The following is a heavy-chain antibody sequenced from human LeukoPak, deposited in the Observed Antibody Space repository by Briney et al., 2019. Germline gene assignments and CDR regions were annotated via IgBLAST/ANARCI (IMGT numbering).Heavy chain of an antibody. D-gene: IGHD3-10*01. J-gene: IGHJ3*02. CDR3: ARDLGYGSGSYNAFDI. V-gene: IGHV1-69*05. Sequence: ASVKVSSKASGGTFSSYAISWVRQAPGQGLEWMVGIIPIFGTANYAQRFQGRVTITTDESTSTAYMELSSLRSEDTAVYYCARDLGYGSGSYNAFDIWGQGTMVTVSS. CDR1: GGTFSSYA. CDR2: IIPIFGTA.